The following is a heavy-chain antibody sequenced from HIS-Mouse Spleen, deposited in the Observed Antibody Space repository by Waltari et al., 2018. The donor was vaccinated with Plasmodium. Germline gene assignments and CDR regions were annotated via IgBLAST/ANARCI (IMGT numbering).Heavy chain of an antibody. J-gene: IGHJ2*01. V-gene: IGHV4-39*01. CDR3: ARQRSADWYFDL. CDR2: IYYSGGT. Sequence: QLQLQESGPGLVKPSETLSLTCTVSGCSISSSSYYWGWIRQPPGKGLEWIGGIYYSGGTHDNPALKSRVTIAVDTSKNQFSLKLSSVTAADTAVYYCARQRSADWYFDLWGRGTLVTVSS. CDR1: GCSISSSSYY.